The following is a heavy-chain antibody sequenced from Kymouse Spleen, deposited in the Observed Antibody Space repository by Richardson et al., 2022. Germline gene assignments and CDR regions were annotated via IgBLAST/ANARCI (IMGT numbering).Heavy chain of an antibody. V-gene: IGHV3-74*01. J-gene: IGHJ6*02. CDR2: INSDGSST. CDR1: GFTFSSYW. Sequence: EVQLVESGGGLVQPGGSLRLSCAASGFTFSSYWMHWVRQAPGKGLVWVSRINSDGSSTSYADSVKGRFTISRDNAKNTLYLQMNSLRAEDTAVYYCARERRITMVRGVIEYYGMDVWGQGTTVTVSS. CDR3: ARERRITMVRGVIEYYGMDV. D-gene: IGHD3-10*01.